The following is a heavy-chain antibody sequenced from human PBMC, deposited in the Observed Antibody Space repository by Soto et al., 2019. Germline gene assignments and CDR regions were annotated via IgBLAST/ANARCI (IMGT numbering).Heavy chain of an antibody. D-gene: IGHD3-9*01. Sequence: QVQLVDSGGGVVQPGRSLRLSCTTSGFLFNTYAMHWVRQAPGKGLEWVAVMSHDGSSTYYADSVKGRFTISRDNSKNTLYLQMNSLRIEDTAVYYCARPGSGYDVLTGHYFYYYHAMDVWGQGTTVTVSS. V-gene: IGHV3-30-3*01. CDR1: GFLFNTYA. CDR2: MSHDGSST. J-gene: IGHJ6*02. CDR3: ARPGSGYDVLTGHYFYYYHAMDV.